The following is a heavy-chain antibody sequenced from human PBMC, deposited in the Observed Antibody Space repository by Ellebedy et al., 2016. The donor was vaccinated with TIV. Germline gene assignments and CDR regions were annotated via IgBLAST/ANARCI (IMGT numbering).Heavy chain of an antibody. V-gene: IGHV3-7*03. CDR2: IKQDGSET. CDR3: ASGLTGDYGAFDV. CDR1: GFTVSNNY. D-gene: IGHD4-17*01. J-gene: IGHJ3*01. Sequence: GESLKISCAASGFTVSNNYMNWVRQAPGKGLEWVANIKQDGSETYYVDSVKGRFTISRDNAKNSLYLHMNTLRAEDTAVYYCASGLTGDYGAFDVWGPGTMVTVSS.